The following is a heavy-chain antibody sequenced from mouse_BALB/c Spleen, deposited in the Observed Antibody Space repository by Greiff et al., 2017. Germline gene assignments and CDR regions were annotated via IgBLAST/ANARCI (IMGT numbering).Heavy chain of an antibody. CDR2: INPDSSTI. V-gene: IGHV4-1*02. CDR1: GFDFSRYW. Sequence: EVQVVESGGGLVQPGGSLKLSCAASGFDFSRYWMSWVRQAPGKGLEWIGEINPDSSTINYTPSLKDKFIISRDNAKNTLYLQMSKVRSEDTALYYCARRGYYYGSRPYAMDYWGQGTSVTVSS. J-gene: IGHJ4*01. D-gene: IGHD1-1*01. CDR3: ARRGYYYGSRPYAMDY.